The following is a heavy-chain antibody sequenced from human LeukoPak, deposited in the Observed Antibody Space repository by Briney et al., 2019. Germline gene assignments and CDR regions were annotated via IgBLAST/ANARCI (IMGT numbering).Heavy chain of an antibody. CDR1: GYTFSAND. Sequence: VSVKVSCKASGYTFSANDIHWVRQAPGQGLEWMGWINPNTAVTNYAQKFQGRVTMTRDTSINTAYMELGRLRSDDTAVYYCARVGCSSTSCHTWFDPWGQGTLVTVSS. CDR3: ARVGCSSTSCHTWFDP. V-gene: IGHV1-2*02. CDR2: INPNTAVT. D-gene: IGHD2-2*01. J-gene: IGHJ5*02.